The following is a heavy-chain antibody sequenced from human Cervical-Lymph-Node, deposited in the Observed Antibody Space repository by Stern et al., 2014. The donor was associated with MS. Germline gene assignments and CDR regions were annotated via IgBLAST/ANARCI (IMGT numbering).Heavy chain of an antibody. CDR1: GDSISNYY. D-gene: IGHD6-19*01. V-gene: IGHV4-59*01. J-gene: IGHJ5*02. CDR3: ARGGIALALNWFDL. Sequence: QVQLQESGPGLVKPSETLSLMCTVSGDSISNYYWNWIRQTPERGLQWIGYVYYTGSTSYNPSLNGRVTISLGTSKNELSLKLDSVTAADTAVYYCARGGIALALNWFDLWGQGTPVTVSS. CDR2: VYYTGST.